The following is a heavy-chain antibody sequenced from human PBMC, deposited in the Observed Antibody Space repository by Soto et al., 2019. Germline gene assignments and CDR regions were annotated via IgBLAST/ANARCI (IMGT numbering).Heavy chain of an antibody. CDR2: IINNGGST. CDR3: AKHNRDWALGAIGD. D-gene: IGHD2-21*02. V-gene: IGHV3-23*01. J-gene: IGHJ4*02. CDR1: GFTFNNYA. Sequence: GGSLRLSCAASGFTFNNYAMSWVRQAPGKGLEWVSSIINNGGSTYYANSVKGRFTISRDNSKNTLYLQMNSLRAEDTAVYYCAKHNRDWALGAIGDWGQGTLVTVSS.